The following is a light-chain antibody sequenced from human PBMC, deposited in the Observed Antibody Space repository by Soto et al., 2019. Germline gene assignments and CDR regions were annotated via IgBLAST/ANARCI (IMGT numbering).Light chain of an antibody. CDR3: AAWDDSLSGLV. CDR1: SSNIGSNT. Sequence: QSVLTQPPSASGTPGQRVTISCSGSSSNIGSNTVNWYQQLPGTAPKLLIYNNNQRPSGVPDRFSGSKSGTSASLAISGLQSDDEDDYYCAAWDDSLSGLVFGTGTKLTVL. J-gene: IGLJ1*01. CDR2: NNN. V-gene: IGLV1-44*01.